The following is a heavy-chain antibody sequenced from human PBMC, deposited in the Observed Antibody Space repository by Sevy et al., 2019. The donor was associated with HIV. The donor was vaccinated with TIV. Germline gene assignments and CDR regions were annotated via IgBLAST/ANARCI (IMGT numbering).Heavy chain of an antibody. CDR1: GFTFSTYE. J-gene: IGHJ4*02. CDR3: XXXXXXXXLLSLDY. D-gene: IGHD3-10*01. CDR2: ISSSGRTI. V-gene: IGHV3-48*03. Sequence: GGSLRLSCAASGFTFSTYEMNWVRQAPGKGLEWVSYISSSGRTIYNADSVKGRFTISRDNAKNSLYLQMNSLRVEDXXXXXXXXXXXXXXLLSLDYWGQGTLVTVSS.